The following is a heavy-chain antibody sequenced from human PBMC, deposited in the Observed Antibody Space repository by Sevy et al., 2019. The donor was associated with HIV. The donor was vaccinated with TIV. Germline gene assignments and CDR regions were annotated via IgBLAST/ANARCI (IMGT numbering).Heavy chain of an antibody. J-gene: IGHJ6*03. D-gene: IGHD4-17*01. CDR1: GFTFSSYG. Sequence: GGSLRLSCAASGFTFSSYGMHWVRQAPGKGLEWVAVISYDGSNKYYADSVKGRFTISRDNSKNTLYLQMNSLRAEDTAVYYCAKSLETDYVGNRYYYYYYMDVWGKGTTVTFTS. CDR2: ISYDGSNK. V-gene: IGHV3-30*18. CDR3: AKSLETDYVGNRYYYYYYMDV.